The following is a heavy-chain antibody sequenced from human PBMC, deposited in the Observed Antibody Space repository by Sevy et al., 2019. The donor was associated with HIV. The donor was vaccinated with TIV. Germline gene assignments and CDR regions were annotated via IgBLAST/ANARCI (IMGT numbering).Heavy chain of an antibody. J-gene: IGHJ5*02. CDR3: ARDGSMGYCGGDCFHWFDP. V-gene: IGHV3-30*04. D-gene: IGHD2-21*02. CDR2: ISYDGSNK. Sequence: GGSLRLSCAASGFTFSSYAMHWVHQAPGKGLEWVAVISYDGSNKYYADSVKGRFTISRDNSKNTLYLQMNSLRAEDTAVYYCARDGSMGYCGGDCFHWFDPWGQGTLVTVSS. CDR1: GFTFSSYA.